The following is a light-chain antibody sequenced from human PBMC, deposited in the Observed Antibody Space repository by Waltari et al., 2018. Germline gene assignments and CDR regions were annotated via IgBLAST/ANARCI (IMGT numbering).Light chain of an antibody. CDR1: ETVTIY. J-gene: IGKJ3*01. CDR3: EQTYRAPFT. V-gene: IGKV1-39*01. Sequence: DVQLTQSPSSLSASVGDTVTITCPASETVTIYLNWYQQKPGKAPRPLIQSTSNLQGGVPSRFSGGESGTGFTLTISSLQPEDSATYFCEQTYRAPFTFGPGTRVDIK. CDR2: STS.